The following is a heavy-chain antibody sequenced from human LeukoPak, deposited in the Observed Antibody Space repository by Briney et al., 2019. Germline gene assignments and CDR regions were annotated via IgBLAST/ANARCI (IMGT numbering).Heavy chain of an antibody. CDR3: ACFIVGATTHAADAFDI. D-gene: IGHD1-26*01. J-gene: IGHJ3*02. V-gene: IGHV1-69*05. Sequence: SVKVSCKASGGTFSSYAISRVRQAPGQGLEWMGGIIPIFGTANYAQKFQGRVTITTDESTSTAYMELSSLRSEDTAVYYCACFIVGATTHAADAFDIWGQGTMVTVSS. CDR1: GGTFSSYA. CDR2: IIPIFGTA.